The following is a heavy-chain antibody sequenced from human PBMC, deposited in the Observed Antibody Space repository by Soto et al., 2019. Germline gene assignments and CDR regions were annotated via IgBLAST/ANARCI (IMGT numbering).Heavy chain of an antibody. D-gene: IGHD2-15*01. Sequence: EVQLLESGGGLVQPGGSPRLSCAASGFTFSSYAMSWVRQAPGKGLEWVSAISGSGGSTYYADSVKGRFTISRDNSKNTLYLQMNSLRAEDTAVYYCEKDAALGSCSGGSCYGNFDYWGQGTLVTVSS. CDR2: ISGSGGST. V-gene: IGHV3-23*01. CDR1: GFTFSSYA. J-gene: IGHJ4*02. CDR3: EKDAALGSCSGGSCYGNFDY.